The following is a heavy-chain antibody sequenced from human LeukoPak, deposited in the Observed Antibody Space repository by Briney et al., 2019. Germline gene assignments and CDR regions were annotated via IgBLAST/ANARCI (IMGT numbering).Heavy chain of an antibody. Sequence: SVKVSCKASGGTFSSYAISWVRQAPGQGLEWMGGIIPIFGTANYAQKFQGRVTITTDKSTSTAYMELSSLRSEDTAVYYCAREGLGYCSGGSCYSLVSSRAFDIWGQGTMVTVSS. D-gene: IGHD2-15*01. CDR2: IIPIFGTA. CDR3: AREGLGYCSGGSCYSLVSSRAFDI. V-gene: IGHV1-69*05. CDR1: GGTFSSYA. J-gene: IGHJ3*02.